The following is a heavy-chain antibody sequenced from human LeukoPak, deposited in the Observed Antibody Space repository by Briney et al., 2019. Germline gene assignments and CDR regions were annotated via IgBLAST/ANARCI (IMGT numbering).Heavy chain of an antibody. Sequence: SETLSLTCAVYGGSFSGYYWSWIRQPPGKGLEWIGEINHSGSTNYNPSLKSRVTISVDTSKNQFSLKLSSVTAADTAVYYCARAVPPAFDIWGQGTMVTVSS. V-gene: IGHV4-34*01. CDR1: GGSFSGYY. CDR3: ARAVPPAFDI. CDR2: INHSGST. D-gene: IGHD4-17*01. J-gene: IGHJ3*02.